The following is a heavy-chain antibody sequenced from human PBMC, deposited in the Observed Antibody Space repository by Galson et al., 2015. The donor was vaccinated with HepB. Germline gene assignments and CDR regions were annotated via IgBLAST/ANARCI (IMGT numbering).Heavy chain of an antibody. J-gene: IGHJ4*02. CDR2: ISYDGGNK. V-gene: IGHV3-30*18. D-gene: IGHD3-16*01. CDR3: AKALAAHPEGEFDY. CDR1: GFTVSSNY. Sequence: SLRLSCAASGFTVSSNYMSWVRQAPGKGLEWVAVISYDGGNKYYADSVKGRFTISRDNSKNTLYLQMNSLRAEDTAVYYCAKALAAHPEGEFDYWGQGTLVTVSS.